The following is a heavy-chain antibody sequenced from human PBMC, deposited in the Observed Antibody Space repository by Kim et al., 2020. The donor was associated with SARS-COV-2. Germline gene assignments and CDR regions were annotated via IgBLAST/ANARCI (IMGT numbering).Heavy chain of an antibody. V-gene: IGHV3-23*01. CDR1: GFTFSSYA. CDR2: ISDDGCST. Sequence: GSLRLSCAASGFTFSSYAMNWVRQAPGKGLEWVSAISDDGCSTFYADSVKGRFTISRDNSKNTLYLQMNSLRAEDTAVYYCAKEPTTVTGYWYFDLWGRGTLVTVSS. CDR3: AKEPTTVTGYWYFDL. J-gene: IGHJ2*01. D-gene: IGHD4-17*01.